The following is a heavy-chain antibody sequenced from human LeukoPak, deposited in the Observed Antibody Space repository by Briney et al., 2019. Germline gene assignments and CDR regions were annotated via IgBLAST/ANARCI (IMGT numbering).Heavy chain of an antibody. CDR2: INAGNGDT. J-gene: IGHJ4*02. CDR3: VRGIWTSHTVGYYFDN. D-gene: IGHD6-13*01. CDR1: GYTFTNYA. Sequence: GASVKVSCKASGYTFTNYAVNWVRQAPGQRLEWMGWINAGNGDTRYSQEFQGRVTITRDTSATTAYMELSSLISEDMAVYYCVRGIWTSHTVGYYFDNWGQGTLVTVSS. V-gene: IGHV1-3*03.